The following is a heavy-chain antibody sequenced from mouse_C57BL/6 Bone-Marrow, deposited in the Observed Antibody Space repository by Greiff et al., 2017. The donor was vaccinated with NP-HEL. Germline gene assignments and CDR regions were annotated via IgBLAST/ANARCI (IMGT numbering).Heavy chain of an antibody. J-gene: IGHJ2*01. CDR2: IRSKSNNYAT. CDR3: VRHGEEWLREGFDY. V-gene: IGHV10-1*01. D-gene: IGHD2-2*01. CDR1: GFSFNTYA. Sequence: EVKLMESGGGLVQPKGSLKLSCAASGFSFNTYAMNWVRQAPGKGLEWVARIRSKSNNYATYYADSVKDRFTISRDDSESMLYLQMNNLKTEDTAMYYCVRHGEEWLREGFDYWGQGTTLTVSS.